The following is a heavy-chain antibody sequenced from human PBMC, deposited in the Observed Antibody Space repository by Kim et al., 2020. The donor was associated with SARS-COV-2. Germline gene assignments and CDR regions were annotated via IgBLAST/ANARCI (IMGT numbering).Heavy chain of an antibody. CDR3: AKERGIVGATVPWSTFDI. CDR2: IWYDGSNK. J-gene: IGHJ3*02. Sequence: GGSLRLSCAASGFTFSSYGMHWVRQAPGKGLEWVAVIWYDGSNKYYADSVKGRFTISRDNSKNTLYLQMNSLRAEDTAVYYCAKERGIVGATVPWSTFDIWGQGTMVTVSS. D-gene: IGHD1-26*01. CDR1: GFTFSSYG. V-gene: IGHV3-33*06.